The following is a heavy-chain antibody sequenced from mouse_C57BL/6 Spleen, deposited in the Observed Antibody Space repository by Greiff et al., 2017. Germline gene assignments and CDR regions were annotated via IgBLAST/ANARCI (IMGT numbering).Heavy chain of an antibody. V-gene: IGHV2-6-1*01. J-gene: IGHJ4*01. CDR2: IWSDGST. CDR3: ARQRWYDYGPDAIDY. CDR1: GFSFTSYG. Sequence: QVQLKQSGPGLVAPSPCLSITCTVSGFSFTSYGVHWVRQPPGKGLEWLVVIWSDGSTTYNSALKSSLSISKGNSKSQVFLKMNSLQTDDTAMYCGARQRWYDYGPDAIDYWGQGTTVTVSS. D-gene: IGHD2-4*01.